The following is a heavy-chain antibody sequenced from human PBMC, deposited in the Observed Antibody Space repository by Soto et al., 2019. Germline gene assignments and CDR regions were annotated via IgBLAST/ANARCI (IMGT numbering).Heavy chain of an antibody. J-gene: IGHJ4*02. CDR1: GDSIISSSYY. V-gene: IGHV4-39*02. Sequence: QLQLQESGPGLVKPSETLSLTCTVSGDSIISSSYYWGWIRQPPGEGLEWIGSIHYSGHTYYNPSLKSRVTISVDTSKNHFSLKLSSVTAADTAVYYCARRSGRGSYSDYWGQGTLVTVSS. CDR3: ARRSGRGSYSDY. D-gene: IGHD1-26*01. CDR2: IHYSGHT.